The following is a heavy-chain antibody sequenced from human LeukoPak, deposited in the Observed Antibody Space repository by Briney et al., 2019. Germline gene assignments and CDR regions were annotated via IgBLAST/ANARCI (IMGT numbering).Heavy chain of an antibody. D-gene: IGHD3-3*01. CDR2: ISDSGGRT. J-gene: IGHJ4*02. CDR3: AKEVGDYDFWSGYYNY. V-gene: IGHV3-23*01. Sequence: GGSLRLSCAASGFAFSSYAMSWVRQAPGKGLEWVSSISDSGGRTYYADSVKGRFTISRDNSKNTLYLQMNSLRAEDTAVYYCAKEVGDYDFWSGYYNYWGQGTLVTVSS. CDR1: GFAFSSYA.